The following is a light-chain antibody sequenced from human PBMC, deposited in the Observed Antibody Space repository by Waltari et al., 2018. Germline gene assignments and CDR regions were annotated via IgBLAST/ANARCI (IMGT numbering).Light chain of an antibody. CDR2: RTS. V-gene: IGKV3-20*01. Sequence: ENVLTQSPDTLSLSPGERATLSCRASESLSSSYLAWYQQKPGQSPRLLMYRTSSRATGIPDRFSGSGSGTDFTLTISRLEPEDVSGYYCQQHGSTPWTFGQGTKVESK. CDR3: QQHGSTPWT. CDR1: ESLSSSY. J-gene: IGKJ1*01.